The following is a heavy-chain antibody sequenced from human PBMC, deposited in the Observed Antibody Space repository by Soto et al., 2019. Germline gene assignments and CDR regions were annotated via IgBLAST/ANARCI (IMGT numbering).Heavy chain of an antibody. CDR3: ASRARVPQIGSDAFDI. CDR2: IIPILGIA. D-gene: IGHD1-26*01. V-gene: IGHV1-69*02. J-gene: IGHJ3*02. CDR1: GGTFSSYT. Sequence: QVQLVQSGAEVKKPGSSVKVSCKASGGTFSSYTISWVRQAPGQGLEWMGRIIPILGIANYAQKFQGRVTITADKSTSTAYMDLGSLRSEDTAVYYCASRARVPQIGSDAFDILGQGTMVTVSS.